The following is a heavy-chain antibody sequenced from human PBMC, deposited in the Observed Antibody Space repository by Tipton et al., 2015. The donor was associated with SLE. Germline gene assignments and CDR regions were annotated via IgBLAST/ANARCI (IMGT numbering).Heavy chain of an antibody. V-gene: IGHV1-8*01. D-gene: IGHD2-2*01. CDR3: ARWQGYCGSTSCRQFDY. CDR2: MNPGSRKT. J-gene: IGHJ4*02. CDR1: GYPFTNYD. Sequence: QLVQSGAEVKKPGASVKVSYRTSGYPFTNYDINWVRQAAGQGLEWMGWMNPGSRKTVFTQKFQGRVTLTWDTSISTAYIELNSLRSEDTAVYYCARWQGYCGSTSCRQFDYWGQGTLVTVSS.